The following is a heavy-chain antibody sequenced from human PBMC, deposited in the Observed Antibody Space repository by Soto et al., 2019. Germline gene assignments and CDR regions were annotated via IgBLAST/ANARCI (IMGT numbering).Heavy chain of an antibody. CDR3: ARVRCSGGSCRDAYDI. V-gene: IGHV3-74*01. D-gene: IGHD2-15*01. J-gene: IGHJ3*02. Sequence: QSGGSLRLSCAASGFTFSTYWMHWVRQAPGKGLVWVSRINSDGSSTSYADSVKGRFTISRDNAKNTLYLQMNSLRAEDTAMYYCARVRCSGGSCRDAYDIWGQGKMVTV. CDR2: INSDGSST. CDR1: GFTFSTYW.